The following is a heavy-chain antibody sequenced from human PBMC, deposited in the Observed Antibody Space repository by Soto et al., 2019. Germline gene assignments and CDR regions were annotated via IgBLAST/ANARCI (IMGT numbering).Heavy chain of an antibody. D-gene: IGHD3-3*01. Sequence: SETLSLTCTVCGVSITTYYWSWIRLPPGKGLEWIGEINHSGSTNYNPSLKSRVTISVDTSKNQFSLKLSSVTAADTAVYYCARGSRPVFGVVIYGYWGQGTLVTVSS. V-gene: IGHV4-34*01. J-gene: IGHJ4*02. CDR2: INHSGST. CDR1: GVSITTYY. CDR3: ARGSRPVFGVVIYGY.